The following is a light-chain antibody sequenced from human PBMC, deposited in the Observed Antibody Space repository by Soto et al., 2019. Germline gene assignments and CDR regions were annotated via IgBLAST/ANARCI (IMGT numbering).Light chain of an antibody. CDR1: QSISLL. Sequence: DIHLTQSPSTLSASVGDRVTITCRASQSISLLLAWYQQKPGKAPNLLIYATSTLETGVSSRFSGSGSGTEFTLTISSLQPDDSATYYCQHYNDFSWTFGPGTKVEIK. J-gene: IGKJ1*01. CDR2: ATS. V-gene: IGKV1-5*03. CDR3: QHYNDFSWT.